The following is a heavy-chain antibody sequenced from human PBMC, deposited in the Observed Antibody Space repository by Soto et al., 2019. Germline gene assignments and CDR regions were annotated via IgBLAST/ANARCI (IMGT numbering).Heavy chain of an antibody. Sequence: ASVKVSCKASGYTFTSYAIHWVRQAPGQRLEWMGWINAGNGNTNYAQKLQGRVTMTTDTSTSTAYMELRSLRSDDTAVYYCARSPIFGVVRNWFDPWGQGTLVTVSS. CDR1: GYTFTSYA. J-gene: IGHJ5*02. CDR2: INAGNGNT. D-gene: IGHD3-3*01. CDR3: ARSPIFGVVRNWFDP. V-gene: IGHV1-3*01.